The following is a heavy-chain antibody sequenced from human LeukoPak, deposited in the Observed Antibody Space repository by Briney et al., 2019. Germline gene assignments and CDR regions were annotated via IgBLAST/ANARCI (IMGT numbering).Heavy chain of an antibody. CDR2: IYYSGST. V-gene: IGHV4-39*07. J-gene: IGHJ4*02. CDR3: AREMIGLYYYDSSGYSGSRFDY. CDR1: GGSISSNNYY. Sequence: SETLSLTCTVSGGSISSNNYYWGWIRQPPGKGLEWIGSIYYSGSTYYNPSLKSRVTISVDTSKNQFSLKLSSVTAADTAVYYCAREMIGLYYYDSSGYSGSRFDYWGQGTLVTVSS. D-gene: IGHD3-22*01.